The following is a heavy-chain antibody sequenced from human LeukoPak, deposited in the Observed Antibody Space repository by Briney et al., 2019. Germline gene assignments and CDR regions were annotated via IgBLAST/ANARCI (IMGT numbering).Heavy chain of an antibody. CDR3: AKGGGYSTIRDYFDY. Sequence: GGSLRLSCAASGFTFSSYWMSWVRQAPGKGLEWVANIKQDGSEKYYVDSVKGRFTISRDNAMNSLYLQMNSLRAEDTAVYYCAKGGGYSTIRDYFDYWGQGTLVTVSS. CDR1: GFTFSSYW. CDR2: IKQDGSEK. D-gene: IGHD2-21*01. J-gene: IGHJ4*02. V-gene: IGHV3-7*01.